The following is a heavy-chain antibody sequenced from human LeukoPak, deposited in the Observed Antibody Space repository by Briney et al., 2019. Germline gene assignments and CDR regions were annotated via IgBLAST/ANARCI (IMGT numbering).Heavy chain of an antibody. V-gene: IGHV3-23*01. D-gene: IGHD5-24*01. J-gene: IGHJ4*02. CDR3: AKTPTATRWLVLYYFDY. CDR2: TSGSGGST. Sequence: GGSLRLSCAASGFTFSSYAMSWVRQAPGKGLEWVSATSGSGGSTYYADSVKGRFTISRDNSKNTLYLQMNSLRAEDTAVYYCAKTPTATRWLVLYYFDYWGQGTLVTVSS. CDR1: GFTFSSYA.